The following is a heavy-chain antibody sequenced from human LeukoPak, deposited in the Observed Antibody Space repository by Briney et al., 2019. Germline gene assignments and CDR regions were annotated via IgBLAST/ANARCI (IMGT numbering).Heavy chain of an antibody. Sequence: SETLSLTCTVSGGSISSYYWSWIRQPPGKGLEWIGYVFYSGSTNYNPSLKSRVTISVDMSKNQFSLKLTSVTAADTAVYYCAREVGDYVGVFDYWGQGTPVTVSS. D-gene: IGHD4-17*01. CDR3: AREVGDYVGVFDY. J-gene: IGHJ4*02. V-gene: IGHV4-59*01. CDR1: GGSISSYY. CDR2: VFYSGST.